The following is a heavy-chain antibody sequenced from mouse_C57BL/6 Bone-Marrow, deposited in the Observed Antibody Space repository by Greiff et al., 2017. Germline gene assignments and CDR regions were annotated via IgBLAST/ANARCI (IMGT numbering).Heavy chain of an antibody. Sequence: VKLVESGAELVRPGASVTLSCKASGYTFTDYEMHWVKQTPVHGLEWIGAIDPETGGTAYNQKFKGKAILTADKSSSTAYMELRSLTSEDSAVYYCTRSRGWLAMDYWGQGTSVTVSS. CDR3: TRSRGWLAMDY. D-gene: IGHD2-3*01. V-gene: IGHV1-15*01. CDR1: GYTFTDYE. J-gene: IGHJ4*01. CDR2: IDPETGGT.